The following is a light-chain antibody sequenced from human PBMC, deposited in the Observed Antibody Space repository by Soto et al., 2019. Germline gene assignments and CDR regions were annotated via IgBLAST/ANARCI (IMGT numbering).Light chain of an antibody. V-gene: IGKV3-20*01. CDR1: QSISSSY. Sequence: EIVLTQSPDTLSLSPGERATLSCRASQSISSSYLAWYQQKPGQAPRLLIYGTLTRATGIPDRFSGSGSGTDFTLTISRLEPVDFALYFCQQYSYLVTFGGGTKVEIK. J-gene: IGKJ4*01. CDR3: QQYSYLVT. CDR2: GTL.